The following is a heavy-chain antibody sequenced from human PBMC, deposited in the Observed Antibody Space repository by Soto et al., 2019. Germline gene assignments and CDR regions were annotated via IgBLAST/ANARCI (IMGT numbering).Heavy chain of an antibody. CDR3: ARGPYSGEECYFAY. V-gene: IGHV4-4*07. CDR2: IYNSGII. D-gene: IGHD3-10*01. Sequence: QVHLQESGPGLVKPSETLSLTCSVFGDSISRYYWSWIRQPAGKGLEFIGRIYNSGIINYNPSLESRVTMSVDPSKNQISLQLSSATAADTAMYYCARGPYSGEECYFAYWGQGTLVTVSP. CDR1: GDSISRYY. J-gene: IGHJ4*02.